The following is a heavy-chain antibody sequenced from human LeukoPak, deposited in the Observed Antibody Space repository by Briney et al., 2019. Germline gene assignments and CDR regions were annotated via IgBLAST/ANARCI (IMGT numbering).Heavy chain of an antibody. V-gene: IGHV4-61*02. D-gene: IGHD3-22*01. CDR1: GDSISSGNYY. CDR3: ARTLGDSSGYYAY. CDR2: FHIIGTP. J-gene: IGHJ4*02. Sequence: SETLSLTCTVSGDSISSGNYYWSFIRQPAGKGLEWIGRFHIIGTPNYNPSLKGRVTISLDTSENQLSLKLASVTAADTAVYYCARTLGDSSGYYAYWGQGTQVIVSS.